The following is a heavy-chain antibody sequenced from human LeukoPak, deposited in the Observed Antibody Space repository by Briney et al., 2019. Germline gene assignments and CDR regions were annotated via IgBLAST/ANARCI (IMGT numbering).Heavy chain of an antibody. CDR1: VYTFTRYG. D-gene: IGHD1-1*01. V-gene: IGHV1-18*03. CDR2: ISAYTGNT. J-gene: IGHJ5*02. Sequence: ASVKVSCKASVYTFTRYGICWGRHAPGQGLERMGWISAYTGNTNSAQKLHGRVTMTTETSTSTAYMELSRLRSDDIAVYYCARERTGTTMPKLVDPWGQGTLGTVSS. CDR3: ARERTGTTMPKLVDP.